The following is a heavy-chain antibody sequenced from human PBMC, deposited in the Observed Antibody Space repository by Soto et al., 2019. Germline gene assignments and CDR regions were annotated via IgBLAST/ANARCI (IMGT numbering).Heavy chain of an antibody. CDR1: GFTFSSYG. V-gene: IGHV3-33*01. CDR2: IWYDGSNK. D-gene: IGHD3-9*01. Sequence: QVQLVESGGGVVQPGRSLRLSCAASGFTFSSYGMHWVRQAPGKGLEWVAVIWYDGSNKYYADSVKGRFTISRDNSKNTLYLQMNSLRAEDTAVYYCARGVRITTFWKIPADAFDIWGQGTMVTVSS. J-gene: IGHJ3*02. CDR3: ARGVRITTFWKIPADAFDI.